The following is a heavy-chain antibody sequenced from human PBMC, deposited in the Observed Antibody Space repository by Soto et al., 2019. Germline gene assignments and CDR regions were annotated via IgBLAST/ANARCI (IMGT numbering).Heavy chain of an antibody. J-gene: IGHJ4*02. Sequence: QVQLVQSGAEVKKPGASVKVSCKASGYTSTSYGISWVRQAPGQGLEWMGWISAYNGNTNYAQKLQGRVTMTTDTSTSTAYMELRSLRSDDTAVYYCARVYRITMVRGELSEYWGQGTLVTVSS. CDR1: GYTSTSYG. D-gene: IGHD3-10*01. CDR3: ARVYRITMVRGELSEY. V-gene: IGHV1-18*01. CDR2: ISAYNGNT.